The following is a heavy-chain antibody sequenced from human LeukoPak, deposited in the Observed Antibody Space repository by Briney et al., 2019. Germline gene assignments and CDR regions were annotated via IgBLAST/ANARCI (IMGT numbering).Heavy chain of an antibody. Sequence: GGSLRLSCAASGFTFSSYAMNWVRQAPGKGLEWVSGISGSGSNTYYADSVMGRFTISRDNSKNTLYLQMNSLRAEDTAVYYCAKNVLKVTYYYFDQCGQGTLVTVS. CDR2: ISGSGSNT. CDR3: AKNVLKVTYYYFDQ. V-gene: IGHV3-23*01. CDR1: GFTFSSYA. D-gene: IGHD1-26*01. J-gene: IGHJ4*02.